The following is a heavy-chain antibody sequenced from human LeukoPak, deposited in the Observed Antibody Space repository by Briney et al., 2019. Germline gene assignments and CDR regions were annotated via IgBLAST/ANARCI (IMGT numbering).Heavy chain of an antibody. CDR3: ARITNIVVVVAATDYYYYGMDV. CDR1: GGSISSSNW. CDR2: IYHSGST. J-gene: IGHJ6*02. Sequence: PSGTLCLTCAVSGGSISSSNWWSWVRQPPGKGLEWIGEIYHSGSTNYNPSLKSRVTISVDKSKNQFSLKLSSVTAADTAVYYCARITNIVVVVAATDYYYYGMDVWGQGTTVTVSS. D-gene: IGHD2-15*01. V-gene: IGHV4-4*02.